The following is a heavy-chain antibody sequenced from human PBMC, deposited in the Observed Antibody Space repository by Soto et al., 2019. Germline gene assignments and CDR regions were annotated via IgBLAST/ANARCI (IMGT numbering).Heavy chain of an antibody. J-gene: IGHJ6*02. CDR2: INHSGST. D-gene: IGHD3-10*01. CDR1: GGSFSGYY. V-gene: IGHV4-34*01. Sequence: TSETLSLTCAVYGGSFSGYYWSWIRQPPGKGLEWIGEINHSGSTNYNPSLKSRVTISVDTSKNQFSLKLSSVTAADTAVYYCARGLMVRGVILTAPTGYYGVVGWGQGTTVTVFS. CDR3: ARGLMVRGVILTAPTGYYGVVG.